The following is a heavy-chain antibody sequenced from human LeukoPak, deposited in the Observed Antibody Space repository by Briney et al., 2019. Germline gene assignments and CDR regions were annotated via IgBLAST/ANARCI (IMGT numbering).Heavy chain of an antibody. CDR1: GFTYSNYW. D-gene: IGHD6-13*01. Sequence: PGESLRLSCAASGFTYSNYWMHWVRQAPGKGLVWVSRINTDGSSTNYADSVKGRFTISRDNAKNTLYLQMNSLRGEDTAVYYCARGPLIAAAGTWWGQGTLVTVSS. V-gene: IGHV3-74*01. CDR2: INTDGSST. J-gene: IGHJ4*02. CDR3: ARGPLIAAAGTW.